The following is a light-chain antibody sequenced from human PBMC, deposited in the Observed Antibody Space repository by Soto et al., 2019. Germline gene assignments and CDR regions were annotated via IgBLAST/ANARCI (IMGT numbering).Light chain of an antibody. CDR1: QSVLSSSNNENY. Sequence: DIVMTQSPDSLAVSLGERATFNCKSSQSVLSSSNNENYLAWYQQKPGQPPKLLIYWASTRESGVPDRFSGSGSATDFTLTISSLQAEDVAVYYCQQYYSAPLTFGGGTKVEIK. CDR2: WAS. J-gene: IGKJ4*01. V-gene: IGKV4-1*01. CDR3: QQYYSAPLT.